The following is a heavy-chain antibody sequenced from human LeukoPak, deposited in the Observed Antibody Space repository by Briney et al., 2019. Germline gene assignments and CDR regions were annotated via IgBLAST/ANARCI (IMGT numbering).Heavy chain of an antibody. J-gene: IGHJ4*02. V-gene: IGHV1-46*01. CDR1: GYTFTSYY. Sequence: ASVKVSCKASGYTFTSYYMHWVRQAPGQGLDWMGIINPSGGSTSYAQKFQGRVTMTRDTSTSTVYMELSSLRSEDTAVYYCARVRKDYDSSGYYSLGFDYWGQGTLVTVSS. CDR2: INPSGGST. CDR3: ARVRKDYDSSGYYSLGFDY. D-gene: IGHD3-22*01.